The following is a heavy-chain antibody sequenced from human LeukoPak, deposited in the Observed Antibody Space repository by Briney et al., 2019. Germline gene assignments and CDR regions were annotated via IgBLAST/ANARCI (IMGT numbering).Heavy chain of an antibody. Sequence: SETLSLTCTVSGDSISSGTYYWSWIRQPAGKGLEWIGRIYSGGNTNYNPSLKSRVTVSVDTSKNQFSLKLISVTAADTAVYYCAREGSIYYYDSSGSLGYWGQGTLVTVSS. D-gene: IGHD3-22*01. CDR1: GDSISSGTYY. CDR2: IYSGGNT. CDR3: AREGSIYYYDSSGSLGY. J-gene: IGHJ4*02. V-gene: IGHV4-61*02.